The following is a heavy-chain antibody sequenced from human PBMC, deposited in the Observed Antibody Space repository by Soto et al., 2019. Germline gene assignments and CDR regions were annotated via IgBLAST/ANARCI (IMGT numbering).Heavy chain of an antibody. J-gene: IGHJ5*02. V-gene: IGHV3-21*01. D-gene: IGHD6-13*01. CDR1: GFTFSSYA. Sequence: GGSLRLSCAASGFTFSSYAMHWVRQAPGKGLEWVSSISSSSSYIYYADSWKGRFTISRDNAKNSLYLQMNSLRAEDTAVYYCAREAAAGTGWFDPWGQGTLVTVSS. CDR2: ISSSSSYI. CDR3: AREAAAGTGWFDP.